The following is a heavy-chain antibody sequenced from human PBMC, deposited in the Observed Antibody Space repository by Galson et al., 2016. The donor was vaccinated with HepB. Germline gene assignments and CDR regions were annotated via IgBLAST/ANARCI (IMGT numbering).Heavy chain of an antibody. CDR2: IRSKANSYET. CDR1: GFTFSGSA. Sequence: SLRLSCAASGFTFSGSAMHWVRQASGKGLEWVGRIRSKANSYETAYAASVKGRFTISRDDSKNTAYLQRNSLKTEDTAVYYCTRGDVYDYGDFYNDYWGQGTLVTVSS. V-gene: IGHV3-73*01. J-gene: IGHJ4*02. D-gene: IGHD4-17*01. CDR3: TRGDVYDYGDFYNDY.